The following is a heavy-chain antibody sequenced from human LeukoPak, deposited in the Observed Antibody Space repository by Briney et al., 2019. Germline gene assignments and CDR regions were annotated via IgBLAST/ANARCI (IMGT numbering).Heavy chain of an antibody. CDR2: INPSGGST. CDR3: ARVYYYGSGSYVTGAFDI. V-gene: IGHV1-46*01. Sequence: GASVKVSCKASGYTFTSYYMHWVRQAPGQGLEWMGIINPSGGSTSYAQKFQGRVTMTRDMSTSTVYMELSSLRSEDTAVYYCARVYYYGSGSYVTGAFDIWGQGTMVTVSS. J-gene: IGHJ3*02. D-gene: IGHD3-10*01. CDR1: GYTFTSYY.